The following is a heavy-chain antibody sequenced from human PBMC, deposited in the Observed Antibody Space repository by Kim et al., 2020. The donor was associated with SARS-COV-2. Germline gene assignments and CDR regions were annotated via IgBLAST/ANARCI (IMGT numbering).Heavy chain of an antibody. CDR2: IKQDGSET. CDR1: GFTFSNFW. Sequence: GGSLRLSCTVSGFTFSNFWMSWVRQAPGKGLEWVANIKQDGSETYYVASVKGRFTISRDNAKNSLYLQMNSLRVEDTAVYHCASGGSSYYPRWGYWGQGTLVTVSS. CDR3: ASGGSSYYPRWGY. J-gene: IGHJ4*02. D-gene: IGHD3-22*01. V-gene: IGHV3-7*03.